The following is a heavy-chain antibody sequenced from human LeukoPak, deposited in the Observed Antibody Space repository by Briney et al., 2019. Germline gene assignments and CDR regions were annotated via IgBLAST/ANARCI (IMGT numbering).Heavy chain of an antibody. CDR3: AKDLGEMATTIGPIDY. CDR1: GFTFSSYA. D-gene: IGHD5-24*01. J-gene: IGHJ4*02. Sequence: GGSLRLSCAASGFTFSSYAMSWVRQAPGKGLEWVSAISGSGGSTYYADSVKGRFTISRDNSKNTLYLQMNSLRAEDTAVYYCAKDLGEMATTIGPIDYWGQGTLVTVSS. CDR2: ISGSGGST. V-gene: IGHV3-23*01.